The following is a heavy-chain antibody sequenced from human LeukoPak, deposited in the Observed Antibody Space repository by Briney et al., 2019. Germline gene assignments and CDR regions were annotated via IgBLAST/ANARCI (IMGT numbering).Heavy chain of an antibody. Sequence: GGSLRLSCAASGFTFSSYGMHWVRQAPGKGLEWVAVIWYDGSNKYYADSVKGRFTISRDNSKNTLYLQMNSLRAEDTAVYYCAKESSGSSWFPYYFDYWGQGTLVTVSS. CDR3: AKESSGSSWFPYYFDY. CDR1: GFTFSSYG. CDR2: IWYDGSNK. D-gene: IGHD6-13*01. V-gene: IGHV3-30*02. J-gene: IGHJ4*02.